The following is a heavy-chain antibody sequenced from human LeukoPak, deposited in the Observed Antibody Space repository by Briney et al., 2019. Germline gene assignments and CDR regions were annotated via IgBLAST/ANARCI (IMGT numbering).Heavy chain of an antibody. CDR1: GGSISSSNW. Sequence: SETLSLTCAVSGGSISSSNWWSWVRQPPGKGLEWIGRIYTSGSTNYNPSLKSRVTISVDTSKNQFSLKPSSVTAADTAVYYCARGIAARRGWFDPWGQGTLVTVSS. CDR3: ARGIAARRGWFDP. D-gene: IGHD6-6*01. CDR2: IYTSGST. V-gene: IGHV4-4*02. J-gene: IGHJ5*02.